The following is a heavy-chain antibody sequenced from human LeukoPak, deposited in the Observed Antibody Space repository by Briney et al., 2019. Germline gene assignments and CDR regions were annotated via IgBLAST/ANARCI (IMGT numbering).Heavy chain of an antibody. J-gene: IGHJ4*02. CDR3: ASTSIAAGFDY. Sequence: ASVKVSCKASGYTFTSYYMHWVRQAPGQGLEWMGIINPSGGSTSYAQKFQGRVTMTRDTFTSTVYMELSSLRPEDTAVYYCASTSIAAGFDYWGQGTLVTVSS. CDR2: INPSGGST. D-gene: IGHD6-13*01. CDR1: GYTFTSYY. V-gene: IGHV1-46*01.